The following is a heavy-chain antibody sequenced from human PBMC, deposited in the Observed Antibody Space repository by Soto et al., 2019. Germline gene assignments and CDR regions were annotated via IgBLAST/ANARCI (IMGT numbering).Heavy chain of an antibody. CDR1: GFTFSSYA. D-gene: IGHD3-10*01. Sequence: PGGSLRLSCAASGFTFSSYAMHWVRQAPGKGLEWVAVISYDGSNKYYADSVKGRFTISRDNSKNTLYLQMNSLRAEDTAVYYCARDRVLLWFGELSSFDYWGQGTLVTV. CDR2: ISYDGSNK. J-gene: IGHJ4*02. CDR3: ARDRVLLWFGELSSFDY. V-gene: IGHV3-30-3*01.